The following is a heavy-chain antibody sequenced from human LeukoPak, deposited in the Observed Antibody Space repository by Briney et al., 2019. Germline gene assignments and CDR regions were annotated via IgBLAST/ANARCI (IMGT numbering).Heavy chain of an antibody. CDR1: GFSFRSFE. J-gene: IGHJ6*02. Sequence: GGSLRLSCAASGFSFRSFEMSWVRQAPGKGLECIACISSASGTIYHADSVKGRFTISRDNANHSLYPQMNSLRAEDTATYYCARSTELSDPYFYHGMDVWGQGTTVTVSS. CDR2: ISSASGTI. D-gene: IGHD1-26*01. CDR3: ARSTELSDPYFYHGMDV. V-gene: IGHV3-48*03.